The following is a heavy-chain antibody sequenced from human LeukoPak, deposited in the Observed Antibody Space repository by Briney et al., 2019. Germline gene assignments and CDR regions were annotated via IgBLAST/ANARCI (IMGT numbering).Heavy chain of an antibody. CDR1: GFTFSSYA. CDR2: ISGRGGST. V-gene: IGHV3-23*01. Sequence: GGSLRLSCAASGFTFSSYAMSWVRQAPGKGREWVSAISGRGGSTYYADSVKGRFTISRDNPKNTLYLQMNSLRAEDTAVYYCAKGGAVPGDTDYWGQGTLVTVSS. J-gene: IGHJ4*02. D-gene: IGHD6-19*01. CDR3: AKGGAVPGDTDY.